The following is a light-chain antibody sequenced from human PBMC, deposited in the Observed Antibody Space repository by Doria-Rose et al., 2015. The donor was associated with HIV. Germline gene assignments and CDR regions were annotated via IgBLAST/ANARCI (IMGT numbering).Light chain of an antibody. CDR1: QSVSSN. CDR3: QQRSNWPPIFT. CDR2: DAS. J-gene: IGKJ3*01. V-gene: IGKV3-11*01. Sequence: LSLSPGERATLSCRASQSVSSNLAWYQQKPGQAPRLLIYDASNRATGIPARFSGSGSGTDFTLTISSLEPEDFAVYFCQQRSNWPPIFTFGLGTKVDI.